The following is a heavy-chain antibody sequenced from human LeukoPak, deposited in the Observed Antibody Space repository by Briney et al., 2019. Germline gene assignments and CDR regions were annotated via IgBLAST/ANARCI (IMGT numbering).Heavy chain of an antibody. CDR3: AKGRSGITMIVVVITGHPFDY. CDR2: ISGSGGST. J-gene: IGHJ4*02. CDR1: GFIFSSYA. Sequence: GGFLRLSCAASGFIFSSYAMSWVRQAPGKGLEWVSAISGSGGSTYYADSVKGRFTISRDNSKKTLYLQMNSLRAEDTAVYYCAKGRSGITMIVVVITGHPFDYWGQGTLVTVSS. V-gene: IGHV3-23*01. D-gene: IGHD3-22*01.